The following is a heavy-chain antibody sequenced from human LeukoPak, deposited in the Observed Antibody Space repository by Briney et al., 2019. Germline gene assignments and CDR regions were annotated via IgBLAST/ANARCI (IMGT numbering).Heavy chain of an antibody. D-gene: IGHD2-15*01. CDR1: GGSFSGYY. CDR2: INHSGST. V-gene: IGHV4-34*01. Sequence: SETLSLTCAVYGGSFSGYYWSWIRQPPGKGLEWIGEINHSGSTNYNPSLKSRVTISVDTSKNQFSLKLSSVTAADTAVYYCARDGAYCSGGSCYSYVLGDYYYYMDVWGKGTTVTVSS. CDR3: ARDGAYCSGGSCYSYVLGDYYYYMDV. J-gene: IGHJ6*03.